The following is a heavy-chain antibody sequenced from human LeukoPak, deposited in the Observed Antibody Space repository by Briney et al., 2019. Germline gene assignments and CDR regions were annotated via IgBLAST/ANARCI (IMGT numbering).Heavy chain of an antibody. Sequence: QTGGSLRLSCAASGFTVSSNYMSWVRQAPGKGLEWVSVIYSGGSTYYADSVKGRFTISRDNSKNTLYLQMNSLRAEDMAVYYCARDYGAYYYYGMDVWGQGTTVAVSS. D-gene: IGHD4-17*01. CDR3: ARDYGAYYYYGMDV. J-gene: IGHJ6*02. CDR1: GFTVSSNY. CDR2: IYSGGST. V-gene: IGHV3-66*01.